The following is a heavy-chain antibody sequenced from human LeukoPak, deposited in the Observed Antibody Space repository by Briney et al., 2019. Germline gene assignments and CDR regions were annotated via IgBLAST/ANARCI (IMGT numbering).Heavy chain of an antibody. CDR3: ARGLGYYDSSDYYDFYY. J-gene: IGHJ4*02. CDR1: GYSFTGYY. D-gene: IGHD3-22*01. V-gene: IGHV1-2*02. CDR2: INLNSGGT. Sequence: ASVKVSCKDSGYSFTGYYMHWVRQAPGQGLEWMGWINLNSGGTNYAQKFQGRVTMTRDTSISTAYMELSRLRSDDTAVYYCARGLGYYDSSDYYDFYYWGQGTLVTVSS.